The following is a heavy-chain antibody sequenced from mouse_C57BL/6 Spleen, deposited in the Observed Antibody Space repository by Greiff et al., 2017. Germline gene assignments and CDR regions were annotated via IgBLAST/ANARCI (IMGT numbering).Heavy chain of an antibody. D-gene: IGHD1-1*01. CDR2: IYPSDSET. J-gene: IGHJ2*01. CDR3: AREGIPTVVAYYFDY. Sequence: QVQLQQPGAELVRPGSSVKLSCKASGYTFTSYWMDWVKQRPGQGLEWIGNIYPSDSETHYNQKFKDKATLTVDKSSSTAYMQLSSLTSEDSAVYDCAREGIPTVVAYYFDYWGQGTTLTVSS. CDR1: GYTFTSYW. V-gene: IGHV1-61*01.